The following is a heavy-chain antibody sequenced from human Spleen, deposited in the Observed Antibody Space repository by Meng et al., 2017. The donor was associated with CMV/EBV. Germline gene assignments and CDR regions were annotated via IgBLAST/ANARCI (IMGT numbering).Heavy chain of an antibody. J-gene: IGHJ4*02. Sequence: YYMHWVRQAPGQGLEWMGRINPNGGGTNFAQKFQDRVTLTRDTSISTAYMELSSLTSDDTAVYYCARIERRRILKYCGSDCSTTDYWGQGTLVTVSS. CDR3: ARIERRRILKYCGSDCSTTDY. CDR2: INPNGGGT. D-gene: IGHD2-21*02. V-gene: IGHV1-2*06. CDR1: YY.